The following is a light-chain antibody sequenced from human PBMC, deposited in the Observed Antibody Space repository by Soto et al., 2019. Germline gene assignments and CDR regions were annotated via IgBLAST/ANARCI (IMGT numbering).Light chain of an antibody. CDR3: MQALQSHT. CDR2: LAS. Sequence: EIVMTQSPLSLPVTPGEPASISCRSSQSLLHSNGYNYLDWYLQKPGQSPQLLIYLASNRASGVPDRFSGSGSGTDFTMTMSRVEAADVGVYYCMQALQSHTFAQETKLEIK. V-gene: IGKV2-28*01. J-gene: IGKJ2*01. CDR1: QSLLHSNGYNY.